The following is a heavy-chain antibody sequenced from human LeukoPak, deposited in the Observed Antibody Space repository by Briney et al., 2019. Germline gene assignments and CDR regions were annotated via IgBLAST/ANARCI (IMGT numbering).Heavy chain of an antibody. D-gene: IGHD3-22*01. CDR3: ARYYYDSSGYIFDY. J-gene: IGHJ4*02. Sequence: SQTLSLTCAVSGYSISSGYYWGWIRQPPGKGLEWIGSIYHSGSTYYNPSLKSRVTISVDTSKNQFSLKLSSVTAADTAVYYCARYYYDSSGYIFDYRGQGTLVTVSS. CDR1: GYSISSGYY. CDR2: IYHSGST. V-gene: IGHV4-38-2*01.